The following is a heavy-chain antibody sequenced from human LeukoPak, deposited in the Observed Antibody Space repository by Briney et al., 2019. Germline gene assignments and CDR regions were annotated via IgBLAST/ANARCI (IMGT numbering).Heavy chain of an antibody. CDR1: GGSINRNNW. CDR3: ARSTVTNTYYFDY. J-gene: IGHJ4*02. V-gene: IGHV4-4*02. CDR2: IYHSGST. D-gene: IGHD4-11*01. Sequence: SETLSLTCAVSGGSINRNNWWCWVRQPPGQGLAWMGEIYHSGSTYYNPSLKSRVTISVDRSKNQFSLKLSSVTAADTAVYYCARSTVTNTYYFDYWGQGTLVTVSS.